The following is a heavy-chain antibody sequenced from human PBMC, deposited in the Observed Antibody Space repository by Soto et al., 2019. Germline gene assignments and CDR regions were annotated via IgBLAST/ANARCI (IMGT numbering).Heavy chain of an antibody. CDR3: ARDGTLSTIFGVDPGFDP. Sequence: QVQLVESGGGVVQPGRSLRLSCAASGFTFSSYGMHWVRQAPGKGLEWVAVIWYDGSNKYYADSVKGRFTISRDNSKNTLYLQMNSLRAEDTAVYYCARDGTLSTIFGVDPGFDPWGQGTLVTVSS. CDR2: IWYDGSNK. D-gene: IGHD3-3*01. J-gene: IGHJ5*02. CDR1: GFTFSSYG. V-gene: IGHV3-33*01.